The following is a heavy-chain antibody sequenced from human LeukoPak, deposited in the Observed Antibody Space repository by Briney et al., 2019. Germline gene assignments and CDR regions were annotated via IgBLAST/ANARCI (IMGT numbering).Heavy chain of an antibody. CDR1: GYSFTSNA. CDR2: ISPYNGNI. V-gene: IGHV1-18*01. CDR3: ARETNNWFDP. J-gene: IGHJ5*02. Sequence: VSVMVSCKASGYSFTSNAISWVRQAPGQGLEWMGWISPYNGNINYAQKLQGRVTMTTDTSTSTAYMELRSLRSDDTAVYYCARETNNWFDPWGQETLVTVSS.